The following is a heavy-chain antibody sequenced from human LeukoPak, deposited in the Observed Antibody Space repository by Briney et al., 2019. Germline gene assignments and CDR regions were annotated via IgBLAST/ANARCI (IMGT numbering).Heavy chain of an antibody. V-gene: IGHV3-53*01. Sequence: PGGSLRLSCEASGFTVSDNYINWIRQAPGPGLESVAAIFSGGGTYYLDSAKGRFTISRDNAKNSLYLQMKSLRAEDTAMYYCARSAVASGINYFDPWGQGTLVTVSS. D-gene: IGHD6-13*01. CDR1: GFTVSDNY. CDR2: IFSGGGT. CDR3: ARSAVASGINYFDP. J-gene: IGHJ5*02.